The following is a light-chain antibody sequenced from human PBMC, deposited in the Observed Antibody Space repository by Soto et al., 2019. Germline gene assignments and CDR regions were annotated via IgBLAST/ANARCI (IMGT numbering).Light chain of an antibody. CDR1: QRLLHSNGNTF. J-gene: IGKJ2*01. Sequence: EIVMTQSPPSLTVTPGEPASISCRSSQRLLHSNGNTFLDWYLQKPGQSPQLLIYLGSNRGSGVPDRVSGSEAGTDFTLKISRVEAVDVGVYYCMQALQTPYTFGQGTKLEIK. CDR2: LGS. V-gene: IGKV2-28*01. CDR3: MQALQTPYT.